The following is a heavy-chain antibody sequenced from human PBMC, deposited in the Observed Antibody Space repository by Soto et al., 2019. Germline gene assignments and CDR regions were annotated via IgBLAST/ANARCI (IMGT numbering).Heavy chain of an antibody. J-gene: IGHJ4*02. D-gene: IGHD3-10*01. V-gene: IGHV3-9*01. CDR1: GFTFDDYA. CDR3: AKLRGLLWFGEFDY. CDR2: ISWNSGSI. Sequence: EVQLVESGGGLVQPGRSLRLSCAASGFTFDDYAMHWVQQAPGKGLEWVSGISWNSGSIGYADSVKGRFTISRDNAKNSLYLQMNSLRAEDTALYYCAKLRGLLWFGEFDYWGLGTLVTVSS.